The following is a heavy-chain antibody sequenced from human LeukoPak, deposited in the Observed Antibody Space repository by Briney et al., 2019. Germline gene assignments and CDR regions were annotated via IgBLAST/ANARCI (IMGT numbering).Heavy chain of an antibody. V-gene: IGHV4-4*02. CDR3: ARESWSYASKFHY. CDR1: GDSISSNYW. J-gene: IGHJ4*02. CDR2: ILQSGST. Sequence: SETLSLTCAVSGDSISSNYWWSWVRQSPGKGLEWIGEILQSGSTNYNPSLRSRVTISIDKSKNQFSLNLSSVTAADTAVYYCARESWSYASKFHYWGQGTLVTVSS. D-gene: IGHD3-16*01.